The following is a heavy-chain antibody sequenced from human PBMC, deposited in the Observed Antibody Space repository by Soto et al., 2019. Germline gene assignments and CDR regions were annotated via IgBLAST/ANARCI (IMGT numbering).Heavy chain of an antibody. CDR2: INPNSGGT. CDR1: GYTLTELS. CDR3: ARGVRYNWFDP. Sequence: ASVKVSCKVSGYTLTELSMHWVRQAPGQGLEWMGWINPNSGGTNYAQKFQGWVTMTRDTSISTAYMELSRLRSDDTAVYYCARGVRYNWFDPWGQGTLVTVSS. J-gene: IGHJ5*02. V-gene: IGHV1-2*04.